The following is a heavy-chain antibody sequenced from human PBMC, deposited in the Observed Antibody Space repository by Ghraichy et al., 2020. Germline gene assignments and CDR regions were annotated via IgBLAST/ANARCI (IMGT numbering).Heavy chain of an antibody. CDR1: GGSISSYY. CDR3: ARGGLYCNSTSCSDFDY. D-gene: IGHD2-2*01. J-gene: IGHJ4*02. CDR2: IYYSGST. V-gene: IGHV4-59*08. Sequence: SETLSLTCTVSGGSISSYYWSWIRQPPGKGLEWIGYIYYSGSTNYNPSLKSRVTISVDTSKNQFSLKLSSVTAADTAVYYCARGGLYCNSTSCSDFDYWGQGTLVTVSS.